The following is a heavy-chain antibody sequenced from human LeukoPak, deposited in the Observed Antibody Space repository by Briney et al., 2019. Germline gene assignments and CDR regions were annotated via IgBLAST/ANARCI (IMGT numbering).Heavy chain of an antibody. V-gene: IGHV1-69*13. J-gene: IGHJ4*02. CDR3: ARGRYYYDSSGPDY. D-gene: IGHD3-22*01. Sequence: ASVKVSCKASGGTFSSYAISWVRQAPGQGLEWMGGIIPIFGTANYAQKFQGRVTITADESTSTAYMELSSLRSEDTAVYYCARGRYYYDSSGPDYWGQGTLVTVSS. CDR2: IIPIFGTA. CDR1: GGTFSSYA.